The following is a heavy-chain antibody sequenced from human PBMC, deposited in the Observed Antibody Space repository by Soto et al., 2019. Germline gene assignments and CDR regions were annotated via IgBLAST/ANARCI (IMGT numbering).Heavy chain of an antibody. CDR2: IHPGDSDT. Sequence: GESLKISCEGSGFSFSKYTVGWVRQIPGKGLEWMGIIHPGDSDTRYSPSFQGQVTISADKSISTAYLQWSSLKASDTAMYYCTLSYGVFYYYYNAIDVRCQRTTVTGS. CDR1: GFSFSKYT. J-gene: IGHJ6*02. V-gene: IGHV5-51*01. CDR3: TLSYGVFYYYYNAIDV. D-gene: IGHD4-17*01.